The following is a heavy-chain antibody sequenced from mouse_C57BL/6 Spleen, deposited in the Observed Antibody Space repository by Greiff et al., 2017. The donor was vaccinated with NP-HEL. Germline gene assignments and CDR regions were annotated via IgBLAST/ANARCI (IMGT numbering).Heavy chain of an antibody. J-gene: IGHJ4*01. CDR3: ARFYSNFAMDY. Sequence: VQVVESGAELVRPGTSVKMSCKASGYTFTNYWIGWAKQRPGHGLEWIGDIYPGGGYTNYNEKFKGKATLTADKSSSTAYMQFSSLTSEDSAIYYCARFYSNFAMDYWGQGTSVTVSS. D-gene: IGHD2-5*01. CDR2: IYPGGGYT. V-gene: IGHV1-63*01. CDR1: GYTFTNYW.